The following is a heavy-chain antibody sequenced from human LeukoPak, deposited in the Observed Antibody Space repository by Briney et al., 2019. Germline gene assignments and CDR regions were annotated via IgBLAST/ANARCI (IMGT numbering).Heavy chain of an antibody. CDR3: ARTSRGGTSRDYYYYYMDV. CDR1: GGSISSGGYY. J-gene: IGHJ6*03. D-gene: IGHD2-2*01. V-gene: IGHV4-31*03. Sequence: SQTLSLTCTVSGGSISSGGYYWSWIRQHPGKGLEWIGYIYYSGSTYYNPSLKSRVTISVDTSKNQFSLKLSSVTAADTAVYYCARTSRGGTSRDYYYYYMDVWGKGTTVTVSS. CDR2: IYYSGST.